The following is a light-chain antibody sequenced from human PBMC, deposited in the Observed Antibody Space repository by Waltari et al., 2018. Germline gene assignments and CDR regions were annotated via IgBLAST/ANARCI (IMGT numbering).Light chain of an antibody. CDR1: QGISSY. CDR3: QQRNSYPIT. CDR2: TAS. J-gene: IGKJ5*01. V-gene: IGKV1-9*01. Sequence: DIQLTQSPSFLSASVGDSFTITCRSSQGISSYLAWYQQKAGKAPKLLIHTASTLQGGVPSRFSGSGSGTDFTLTISSLQPEDFATYYCQQRNSYPITFGQGTRLEIK.